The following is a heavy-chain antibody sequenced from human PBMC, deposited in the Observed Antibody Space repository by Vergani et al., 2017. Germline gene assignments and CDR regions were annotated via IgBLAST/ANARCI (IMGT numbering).Heavy chain of an antibody. CDR1: GFTFGDYA. Sequence: EVQLVESGGGLVQPGRSLRLSCTASGFTFGDYAMSWFRQAPGKGLEWVGFIRSKAYGGKTEYAASVKGRFTISRDDSNSIAYLQMNSLKTEDTAVYYCTRDAVTIWEHIAVVTAAPVYSYYYYGMDDWGQGTTVTVSS. CDR2: IRSKAYGGKT. J-gene: IGHJ6*02. V-gene: IGHV3-49*03. CDR3: TRDAVTIWEHIAVVTAAPVYSYYYYGMDD. D-gene: IGHD2-21*02.